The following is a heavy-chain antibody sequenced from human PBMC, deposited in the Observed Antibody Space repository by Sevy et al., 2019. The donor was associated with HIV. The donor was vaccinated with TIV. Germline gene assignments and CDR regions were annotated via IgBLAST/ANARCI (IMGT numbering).Heavy chain of an antibody. V-gene: IGHV3-30*18. CDR3: AKDVSDGYNYFLDF. J-gene: IGHJ4*02. CDR1: GFTFRSYG. D-gene: IGHD5-12*01. CDR2: ISNDGGSQ. Sequence: GGSLRLSCAASGFTFRSYGMHWVRQAPGKGLEWVAVISNDGGSQYYADSVKGRFTISRDNSKNTVYLQMNSLRAEDTAVYYCAKDVSDGYNYFLDFWGQGALVTVSS.